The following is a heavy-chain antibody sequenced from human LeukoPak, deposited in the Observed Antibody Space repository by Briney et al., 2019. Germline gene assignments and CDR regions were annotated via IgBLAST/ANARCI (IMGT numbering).Heavy chain of an antibody. J-gene: IGHJ4*02. CDR2: ISHDGSKK. CDR3: AREGGVYDFWSGYSPRVDFDY. Sequence: GRSLRLSCAASGFIFSSYAMHWVRQAPGKGLEWVAVISHDGSKKYYADSVKGRLTISGDNSKNTLYLQMNSLRAEDTAVYYCAREGGVYDFWSGYSPRVDFDYWGQGTLVTVSS. D-gene: IGHD3-3*01. CDR1: GFIFSSYA. V-gene: IGHV3-30-3*01.